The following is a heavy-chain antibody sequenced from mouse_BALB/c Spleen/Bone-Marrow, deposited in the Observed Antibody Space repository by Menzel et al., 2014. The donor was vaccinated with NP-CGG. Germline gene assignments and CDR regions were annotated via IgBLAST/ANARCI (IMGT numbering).Heavy chain of an antibody. V-gene: IGHV3-6*02. J-gene: IGHJ4*01. Sequence: VQLQQPGPGLVKPSQSLSLTCSVTGYSITSDYYWNWIRQFPGNKPEWMGYISYDGSSIYTPSLKNRISITRDTPKNQFFLKLNSVTTEDTATYYCVRESTSTAAMDYWGQGTSVTVSS. CDR2: ISYDGSS. D-gene: IGHD1-2*01. CDR1: GYSITSDYY. CDR3: VRESTSTAAMDY.